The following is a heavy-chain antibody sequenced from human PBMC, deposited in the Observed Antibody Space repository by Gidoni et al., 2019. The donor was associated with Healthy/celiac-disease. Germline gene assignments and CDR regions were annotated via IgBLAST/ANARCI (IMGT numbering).Heavy chain of an antibody. V-gene: IGHV4-39*07. Sequence: QLQLQESGPGLVKPSETLSLTCTVSGGSISSSSYYWGWIRQPPGKGLEWFGSIYYSGRTYYNPSLKSRVTISVDTSKNHFSLKLSSVTAADTALYYCARQPWGGVRGVISLYYFDYWGQGTLVTVSS. J-gene: IGHJ4*02. CDR2: IYYSGRT. CDR1: GGSISSSSYY. CDR3: ARQPWGGVRGVISLYYFDY. D-gene: IGHD3-10*01.